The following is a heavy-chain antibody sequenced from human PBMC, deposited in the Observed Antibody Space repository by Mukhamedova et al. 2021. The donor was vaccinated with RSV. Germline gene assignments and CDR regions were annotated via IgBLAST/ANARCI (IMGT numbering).Heavy chain of an antibody. CDR1: SIRNYF. D-gene: IGHD2-15*01. V-gene: IGHV4-4*08. Sequence: SIRNYFWSWIRQSPGKGLEWIAYIFSSGSTNYNPSLQSRATISLDMSKQQLSLNLTSVTAAATAVYYCARQTASQRGDAFYIWG. CDR2: IFSSGST. CDR3: ARQTASQRGDAFYI. J-gene: IGHJ3*02.